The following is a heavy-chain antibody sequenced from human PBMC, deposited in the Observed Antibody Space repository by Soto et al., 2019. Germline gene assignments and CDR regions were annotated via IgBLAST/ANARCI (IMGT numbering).Heavy chain of an antibody. D-gene: IGHD3-22*01. CDR2: VIPILGAS. J-gene: IGHJ4*02. Sequence: SVKVSCKASADTFTGYTVTWVRQAPGQGLEWVGRVIPILGASNFAQKFQGRVTISADKSASTAYMEVSSMRSEDTAVYYCAXAAYYYXSSGXYQGDXWGQGRLVXVSX. CDR1: ADTFTGYT. V-gene: IGHV1-69*08. CDR3: AXAAYYYXSSGXYQGDX.